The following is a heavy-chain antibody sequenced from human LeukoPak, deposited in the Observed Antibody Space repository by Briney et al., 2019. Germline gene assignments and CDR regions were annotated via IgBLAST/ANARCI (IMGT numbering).Heavy chain of an antibody. D-gene: IGHD4-17*01. CDR3: ARDKGAATVTTFHY. J-gene: IGHJ4*02. CDR1: GFTFNSYW. CDR2: IKQDGSEK. Sequence: GGSLKLSCAASGFTFNSYWMSWVRQAPGKGLEWVANIKQDGSEKYYVDSVKGRFTISRDNAKNSLHLQMNSLRAEDTAVYYCARDKGAATVTTFHYWGQGTLVTVSS. V-gene: IGHV3-7*01.